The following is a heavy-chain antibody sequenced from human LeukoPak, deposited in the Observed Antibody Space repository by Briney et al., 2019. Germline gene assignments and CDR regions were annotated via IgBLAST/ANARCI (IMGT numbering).Heavy chain of an antibody. CDR3: ARDSGSGNNDY. CDR1: GYLFSSFG. J-gene: IGHJ4*02. CDR2: ISAGNGNT. V-gene: IGHV1-18*01. D-gene: IGHD1-26*01. Sequence: ASVKVSCKASGYLFSSFGINWVRQAPGQGLEWMGWISAGNGNTKYSQNFQGRVTFISNTSATTAFMELSSLRSEDAAVYYCARDSGSGNNDYWGQGTLVTVSS.